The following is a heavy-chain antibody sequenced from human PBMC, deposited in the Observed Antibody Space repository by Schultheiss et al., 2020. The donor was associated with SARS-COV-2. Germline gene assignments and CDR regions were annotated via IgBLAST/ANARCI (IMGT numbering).Heavy chain of an antibody. D-gene: IGHD2-2*01. CDR3: ARQSQLLFGWFDP. CDR2: IYYSGST. Sequence: SQTLTLTCTVSGGSISSGGYYWSWIRQHPGKGLEWIGYIYYSGSTYYNPSLKSLVTISVDTSKNQFSLKLSSVTAADTAVYYCARQSQLLFGWFDPWGQGTLVTVSS. J-gene: IGHJ5*02. CDR1: GGSISSGGYY. V-gene: IGHV4-31*01.